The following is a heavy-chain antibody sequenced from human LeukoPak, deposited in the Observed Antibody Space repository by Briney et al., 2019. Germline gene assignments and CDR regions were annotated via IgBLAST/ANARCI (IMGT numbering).Heavy chain of an antibody. CDR2: IRYDGSNK. V-gene: IGHV3-30*02. D-gene: IGHD3-22*01. CDR3: ARAEGSGYSFDY. J-gene: IGHJ4*02. Sequence: GGSLRLSCAASGFTFRSYGMHWVRQAPGKGLEWVAFIRYDGSNKYYADSVKGRFTISRDNSKNTLYLQMNSLRAEDTAVYYCARAEGSGYSFDYWGQGTLVTVSS. CDR1: GFTFRSYG.